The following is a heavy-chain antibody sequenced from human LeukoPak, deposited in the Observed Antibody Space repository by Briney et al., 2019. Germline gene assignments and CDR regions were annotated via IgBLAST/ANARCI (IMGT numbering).Heavy chain of an antibody. CDR1: GFTFNNAW. CDR2: IKSKTDGGTT. CDR3: TTDPPVYYYDSSGYYYYYGMDV. V-gene: IGHV3-15*01. Sequence: KSGGSLRLSCAASGFTFNNAWMSWVRQAPGKGLEWVGRIKSKTDGGTTDYAATVKGRFTFSRDDSKNTLYLQMNSLKTEDTAVYYCTTDPPVYYYDSSGYYYYYGMDVWGQGTTVTVSS. J-gene: IGHJ6*02. D-gene: IGHD3-22*01.